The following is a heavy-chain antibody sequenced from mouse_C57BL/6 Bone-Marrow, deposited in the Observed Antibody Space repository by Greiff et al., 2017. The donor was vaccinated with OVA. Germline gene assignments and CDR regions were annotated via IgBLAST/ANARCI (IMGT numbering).Heavy chain of an antibody. CDR3: ARHGATPITTVVDWYFDV. CDR2: INPSTGGT. V-gene: IGHV1-43*01. D-gene: IGHD1-1*01. J-gene: IGHJ1*03. Sequence: EVQVVESGPELVKPGASVKISCKASGYSFTGYYMHWVKQSSEKSLEWIGEINPSTGGTSYNQKFKGKATLTVDKSSSTAYMQLKSLTSEDSAVYYCARHGATPITTVVDWYFDVWGTGTTVTVSS. CDR1: GYSFTGYY.